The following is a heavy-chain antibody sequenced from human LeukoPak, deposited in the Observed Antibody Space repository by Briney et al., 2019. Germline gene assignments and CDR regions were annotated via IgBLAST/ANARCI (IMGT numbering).Heavy chain of an antibody. J-gene: IGHJ4*02. CDR3: ARMGGYGSGLYPFDY. Sequence: PSETLSLTCTVSGGSISSYYWSWIRQPAGKGLELIGRIYYRGSTNYNPSLKSRVTMSVDMSKNQFSLKLSSVTAADTAVYYCARMGGYGSGLYPFDYWGQGTLVTVSS. V-gene: IGHV4-4*07. CDR2: IYYRGST. D-gene: IGHD3-10*01. CDR1: GGSISSYY.